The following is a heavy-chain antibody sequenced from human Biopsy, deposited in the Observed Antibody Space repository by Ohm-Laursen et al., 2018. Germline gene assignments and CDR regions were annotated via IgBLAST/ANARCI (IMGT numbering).Heavy chain of an antibody. D-gene: IGHD1-26*01. CDR1: GDSFTSYA. V-gene: IGHV1-69*01. Sequence: VSSVKVSCKVSGDSFTSYAIGWVRQAPGQGLEWMGGIIPIPNVATYAQKFQGRITITADESTSTAYMELNSLTSDDTAVYFCARGEGSSWFDPWGHGTLVTVSS. CDR2: IIPIPNVA. J-gene: IGHJ5*02. CDR3: ARGEGSSWFDP.